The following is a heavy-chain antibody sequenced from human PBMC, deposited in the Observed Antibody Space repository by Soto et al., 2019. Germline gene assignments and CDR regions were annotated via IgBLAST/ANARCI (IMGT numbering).Heavy chain of an antibody. J-gene: IGHJ4*02. CDR2: ILSSGST. CDR1: GGSINTFY. Sequence: SETLSLTCTVSGGSINTFYWSWVRQPAGKGLEWIGRILSSGSTSSNPSLESRVAMSVDTSQKHFSLNLNSVTAADRAVYYCARDGSYSAYNFAHGIQLWSFAFWGQGALVPRLL. D-gene: IGHD5-12*01. CDR3: ARDGSYSAYNFAHGIQLWSFAF. V-gene: IGHV4-4*07.